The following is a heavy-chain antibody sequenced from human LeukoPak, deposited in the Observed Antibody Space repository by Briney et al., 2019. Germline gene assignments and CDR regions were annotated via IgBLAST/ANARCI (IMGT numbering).Heavy chain of an antibody. CDR3: ARAVYYYDSSGYSPFDY. J-gene: IGHJ4*02. CDR2: IIPIFGTA. Sequence: SVNVSCKASGGTFSSYAISWVRQATGQGLEWMGGIIPIFGTANYAQKFQGRVTITADESTSTAYMELSSLRSEDTAVYYCARAVYYYDSSGYSPFDYWGQGTLVTVSS. D-gene: IGHD3-22*01. V-gene: IGHV1-69*13. CDR1: GGTFSSYA.